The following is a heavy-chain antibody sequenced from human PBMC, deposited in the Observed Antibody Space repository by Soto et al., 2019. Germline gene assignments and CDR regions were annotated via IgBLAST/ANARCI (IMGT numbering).Heavy chain of an antibody. CDR1: GYTLTELS. CDR3: ATGSAGYSSGWYAFDI. Sequence: ASVKVSCKVSGYTLTELSMHWVRQAPGKGLEWMGGFDPEDGETIYAQKFQDRVTMTEDTSTDTAYMELSSLRSEDTAVYYCATGSAGYSSGWYAFDIWGQGTMVTVSS. J-gene: IGHJ3*02. CDR2: FDPEDGET. D-gene: IGHD6-19*01. V-gene: IGHV1-24*01.